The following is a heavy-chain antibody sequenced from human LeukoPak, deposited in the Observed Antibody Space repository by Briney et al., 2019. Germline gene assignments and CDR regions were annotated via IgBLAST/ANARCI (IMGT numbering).Heavy chain of an antibody. CDR1: GFTFSSYA. Sequence: GGSLRLSCAASGFTFSSYAMHWVRQAPGKGLEYVSAISSNGGSTYYANSVKGRFTISRDNSKNTLYLQMGSLRAEDMAVYYCARQGLVPNRGVRAFDIWGQGTMVTVSS. CDR3: ARQGLVPNRGVRAFDI. J-gene: IGHJ3*02. D-gene: IGHD3-10*01. CDR2: ISSNGGST. V-gene: IGHV3-64*01.